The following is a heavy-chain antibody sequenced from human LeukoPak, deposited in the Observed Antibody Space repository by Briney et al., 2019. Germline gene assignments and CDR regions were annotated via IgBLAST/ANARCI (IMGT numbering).Heavy chain of an antibody. CDR3: ARERGGWYFDL. Sequence: GESLNISCKGSGYTFRNYWIAWVRPIPGKGLGGVAIIYPSDSDTRYSPSFEGQVTISADKSTSTAYLQWRSLKASDTAMYYCARERGGWYFDLWGRGTLVTVSS. V-gene: IGHV5-51*01. J-gene: IGHJ2*01. CDR1: GYTFRNYW. CDR2: IYPSDSDT. D-gene: IGHD3-16*01.